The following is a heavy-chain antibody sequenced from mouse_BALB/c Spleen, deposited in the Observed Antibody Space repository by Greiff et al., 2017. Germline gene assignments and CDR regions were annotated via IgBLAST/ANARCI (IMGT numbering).Heavy chain of an antibody. J-gene: IGHJ4*01. D-gene: IGHD2-4*01. Sequence: VQLQQSGAELVKPGASVKLSCTASGFNIKDTYMHWVKQRPEQGLEWIGRIDPANGNTKYDPKFQGKATITADTSSNTAYLQLSSLTSEDTAVYYCARRDYYDYTGYAMDYWGQGTSVTVSS. CDR3: ARRDYYDYTGYAMDY. CDR2: IDPANGNT. CDR1: GFNIKDTY. V-gene: IGHV14-3*02.